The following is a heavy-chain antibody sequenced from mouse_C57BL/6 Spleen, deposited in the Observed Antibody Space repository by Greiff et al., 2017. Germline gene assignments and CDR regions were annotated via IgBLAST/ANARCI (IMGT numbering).Heavy chain of an antibody. D-gene: IGHD4-1*01. CDR1: GFTFSDYY. Sequence: EVKLVESEGGLVQPGSSMKLSCTASGFTFSDYYMAWVRQVPEKGLEWVANINYDGSSTYYLDSLKSRFIISRDNAKNILYLQMSSLKSEDTATYYCARALANWDEDYYAMDYWGQGTSVTVSS. V-gene: IGHV5-16*01. CDR2: INYDGSST. CDR3: ARALANWDEDYYAMDY. J-gene: IGHJ4*01.